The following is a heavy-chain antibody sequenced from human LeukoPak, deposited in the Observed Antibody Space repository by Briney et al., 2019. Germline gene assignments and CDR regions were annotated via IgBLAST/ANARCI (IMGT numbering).Heavy chain of an antibody. CDR3: ASPSGGIVGAVFDY. D-gene: IGHD1-26*01. V-gene: IGHV3-11*04. CDR1: RFTLNDYY. Sequence: GGSLRLSCAASRFTLNDYYMSWIRQAPGKGLEWVSFISSSGSTIFYADSVKGRFTVSRDSAKNSLYLQMNSLRAEDTAVYYCASPSGGIVGAVFDYWGQETLVTVSS. J-gene: IGHJ4*02. CDR2: ISSSGSTI.